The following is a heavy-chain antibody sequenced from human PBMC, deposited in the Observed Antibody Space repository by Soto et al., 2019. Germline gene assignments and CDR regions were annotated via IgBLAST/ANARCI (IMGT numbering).Heavy chain of an antibody. CDR1: GYTFTGYY. CDR2: INPYNGGT. D-gene: IGHD2-15*01. J-gene: IGHJ4*02. CDR3: ARVNVVVVAATREYYFDY. Sequence: ASVKVSCKTSGYTFTGYYIHWVRQAPGQGLEWMGWINPYNGGTNYAQKFQGRVTMTRDTSISTAYMELSRLRSDDTAVYYCARVNVVVVAATREYYFDYWGQGTLVT. V-gene: IGHV1-2*02.